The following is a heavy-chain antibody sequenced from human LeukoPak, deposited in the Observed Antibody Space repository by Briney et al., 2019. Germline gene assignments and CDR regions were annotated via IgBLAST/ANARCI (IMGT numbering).Heavy chain of an antibody. V-gene: IGHV3-9*01. CDR3: ARIRLRIRYFDY. Sequence: GGSLRLSCAASGVIFSNYWMHWVRQAPGKGLEWVSGISWNSGSIGYADSVKGRFTISRDNAKNSLYLQMNSLRAEDTALYYCARIRLRIRYFDYWGQGTLVTVSS. D-gene: IGHD2-15*01. CDR1: GVIFSNYW. J-gene: IGHJ4*02. CDR2: ISWNSGSI.